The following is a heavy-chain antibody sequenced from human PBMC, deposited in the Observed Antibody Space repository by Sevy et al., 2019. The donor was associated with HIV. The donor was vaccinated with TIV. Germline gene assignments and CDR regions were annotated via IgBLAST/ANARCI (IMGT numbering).Heavy chain of an antibody. V-gene: IGHV3-30-3*01. CDR1: GFTFSIYA. CDR2: ISYDGSNE. CDR3: ARDGTYYDSGGYSFDY. D-gene: IGHD3-22*01. Sequence: GGSLRLSCAASGFTFSIYAMHWVRQAPGKGLEWVAVISYDGSNEYYADSVKGRFTISRDNSKNTLYLQMNSLRAEDTAVYYCARDGTYYDSGGYSFDYWGQGTLVTVSS. J-gene: IGHJ4*02.